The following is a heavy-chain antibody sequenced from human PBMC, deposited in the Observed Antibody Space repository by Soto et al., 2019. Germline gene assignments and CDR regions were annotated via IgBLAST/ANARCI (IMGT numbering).Heavy chain of an antibody. J-gene: IGHJ6*01. D-gene: IGHD3-10*01. CDR1: GFTFSRYG. V-gene: IGHV3-33*01. CDR3: ARDQGLLWFGEGLRGMDV. CDR2: IWFDGSNK. Sequence: QVQLVESGGGVVQPGRSLRLSCAASGFTFSRYGMHWVRQAPGKGLEWVAVIWFDGSNKYYADSVKGRFTISRDNSKNTLYRQMNSLRAEDTAVYYCARDQGLLWFGEGLRGMDVWGQGTTVTVSS.